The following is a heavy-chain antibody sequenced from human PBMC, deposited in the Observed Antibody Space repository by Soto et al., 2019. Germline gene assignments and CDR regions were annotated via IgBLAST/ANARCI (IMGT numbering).Heavy chain of an antibody. CDR1: ELTFVDYG. Sequence: GGPKRDCNGAAELTFVDYGVRWISQAQGKGLEWVAVIWYDGSNKYYADSVKGRFTISRDNSKNTLYLQMNSLRAEDTAVYYCARGPSVRHFAWPLTPPDYWGQGTLVTVSS. CDR2: IWYDGSNK. J-gene: IGHJ4*02. V-gene: IGHV3-33*01. D-gene: IGHD3-9*01. CDR3: ARGPSVRHFAWPLTPPDY.